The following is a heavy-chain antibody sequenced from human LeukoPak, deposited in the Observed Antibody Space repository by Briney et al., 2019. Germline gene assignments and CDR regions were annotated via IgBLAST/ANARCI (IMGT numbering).Heavy chain of an antibody. CDR2: IFYSGST. Sequence: PSETLSLTCTVSGGSISSSSYYWGWIRQPPGKGLEWIGSIFYSGSTYYNPSLKSRVTISVDTSKNQFSLKLSSVTAADTAVYYCASMITFGGVIVGIDYWGQGTLVTVSS. CDR3: ASMITFGGVIVGIDY. D-gene: IGHD3-16*02. V-gene: IGHV4-39*07. J-gene: IGHJ4*02. CDR1: GGSISSSSYY.